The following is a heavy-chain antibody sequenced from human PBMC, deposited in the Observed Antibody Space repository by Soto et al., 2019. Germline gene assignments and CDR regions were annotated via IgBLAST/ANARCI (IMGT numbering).Heavy chain of an antibody. J-gene: IGHJ3*02. V-gene: IGHV3-23*01. D-gene: IGHD1-26*01. CDR3: AKATSGSFYTAFDI. Sequence: EVQLLESGGGLVQPGGSLTLSCAASGFSFSSYAMSWVRQAPGKGLEWVSAISSSGGSTYYADSVKGRFTISRDNSKNTLYLQMNSLRADDTAVYYCAKATSGSFYTAFDIWGQGTMVTVSS. CDR2: ISSSGGST. CDR1: GFSFSSYA.